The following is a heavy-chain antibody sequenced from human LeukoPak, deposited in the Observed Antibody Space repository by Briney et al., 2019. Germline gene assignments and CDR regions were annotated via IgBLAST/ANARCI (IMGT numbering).Heavy chain of an antibody. CDR1: GGSISSYS. CDR3: ATQVGAARTYFDY. D-gene: IGHD6-6*01. V-gene: IGHV4-59*05. J-gene: IGHJ4*02. CDR2: IYYSGTT. Sequence: PSETLSLTCTVSGGSISSYSWNWIRQPPGKGLEWIGSIYYSGTTYYNPSLKSRVTISVDTSKNQFSLNLNSVTAADTAVYYCATQVGAARTYFDYWGQGTLVTVSS.